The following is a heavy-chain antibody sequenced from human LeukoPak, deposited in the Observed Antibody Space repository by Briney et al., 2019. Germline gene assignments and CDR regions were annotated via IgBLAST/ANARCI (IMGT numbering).Heavy chain of an antibody. CDR2: IIPIFGTA. CDR3: ARVPLGIFGVVNYYYYMDV. Sequence: SVKVSCKASGGTFSSYAISWVRQAPGQGLEWMGGIIPIFGTANYAQKFQGRATITTDESTSTAYMELSSLRSEDTAVYYCARVPLGIFGVVNYYYYMDVWGKGTTVTVSS. J-gene: IGHJ6*03. CDR1: GGTFSSYA. D-gene: IGHD3-3*01. V-gene: IGHV1-69*05.